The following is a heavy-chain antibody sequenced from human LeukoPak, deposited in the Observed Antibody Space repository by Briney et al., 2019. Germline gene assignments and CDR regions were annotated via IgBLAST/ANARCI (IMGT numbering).Heavy chain of an antibody. Sequence: GASVKVSCKASGYTFTSYGISWVRQAPGQGLEWMGGIIPIFGTANYAQKFQGRVTITTDESTSTAYMELSSLRSEDTAVYYCARAPPTYCSSTSCQLNYYMDVWGKGTTVTVSS. V-gene: IGHV1-69*05. CDR3: ARAPPTYCSSTSCQLNYYMDV. D-gene: IGHD2-2*01. J-gene: IGHJ6*03. CDR2: IIPIFGTA. CDR1: GYTFTSYG.